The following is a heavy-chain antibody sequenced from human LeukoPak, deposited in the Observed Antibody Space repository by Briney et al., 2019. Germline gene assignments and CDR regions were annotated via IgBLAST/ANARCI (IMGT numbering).Heavy chain of an antibody. CDR1: GYRFTGHY. D-gene: IGHD1-26*01. J-gene: IGHJ4*02. CDR3: PRDQGSGSYSSRLLDY. V-gene: IGHV1-2*06. Sequence: ASVKVSCKASGYRFTGHYMHWVRQAPGQGLEWMGRINPNSGGTYSAQKFQGRVTMTRDTSISTAYMEVSGLRSDDTAVYYCPRDQGSGSYSSRLLDYWGQGTVLTDSS. CDR2: INPNSGGT.